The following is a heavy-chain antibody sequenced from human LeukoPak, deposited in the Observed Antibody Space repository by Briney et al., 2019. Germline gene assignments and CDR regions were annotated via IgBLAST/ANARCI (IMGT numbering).Heavy chain of an antibody. D-gene: IGHD2-15*01. Sequence: ASVKVSCKASGYTFTSYAMHWVRQAPGQRLXXXXXXXXXXXNTKYSQKFQGRVTITRNTSASTAYMELNSLRSEDTAVYYCARDLGYCTGGTCYPNWFDPWGQGTLVTVSS. CDR2: XXXXXXNT. J-gene: IGHJ5*02. V-gene: IGHV1-3*01. CDR1: GYTFTSYA. CDR3: ARDLGYCTGGTCYPNWFDP.